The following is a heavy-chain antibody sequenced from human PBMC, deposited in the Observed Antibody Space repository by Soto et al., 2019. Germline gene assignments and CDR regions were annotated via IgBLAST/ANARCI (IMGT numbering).Heavy chain of an antibody. CDR3: AHSGVATLVRGNPFDP. D-gene: IGHD5-12*01. Sequence: SGPTLVNPTQTLTLTCTFSGFSLSTSGVGVGWIRQPPGKAPEWLALIYWDDDKRYSPSLKSRLTITKDTSKNQVVLTMTNMDPVDTATYYCAHSGVATLVRGNPFDPWGQGTLVTVSS. V-gene: IGHV2-5*02. CDR2: IYWDDDK. J-gene: IGHJ5*02. CDR1: GFSLSTSGVG.